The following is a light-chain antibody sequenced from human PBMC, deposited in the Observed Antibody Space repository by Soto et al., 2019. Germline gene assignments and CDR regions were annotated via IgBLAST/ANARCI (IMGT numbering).Light chain of an antibody. CDR1: QSISSW. V-gene: IGKV1-5*03. CDR2: KAS. J-gene: IGKJ1*01. CDR3: QQYNSYSRT. Sequence: DIQMTQSPSTLSASVRDRVSITCRASQSISSWLAWYQQKPGKAPKLLIYKASSLESGVPSRFSGSGSGTEFTLTISSLQPEDFATYYCQQYNSYSRTFGQGTKVEIK.